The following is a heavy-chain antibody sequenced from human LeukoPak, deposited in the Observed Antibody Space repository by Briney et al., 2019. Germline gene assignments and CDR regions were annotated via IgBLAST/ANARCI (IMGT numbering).Heavy chain of an antibody. Sequence: PGRSLRLSCAASGFTFSSFAMHWVRQAPGKGLEWVAVISYDGSNKYYADSVKGRFTISRDNSKNTLYLQMNSLRAEDTAVYYCAKSLRGSYLDYLGQGTLVTVSS. D-gene: IGHD3-10*01. CDR2: ISYDGSNK. V-gene: IGHV3-30-3*02. J-gene: IGHJ4*02. CDR3: AKSLRGSYLDY. CDR1: GFTFSSFA.